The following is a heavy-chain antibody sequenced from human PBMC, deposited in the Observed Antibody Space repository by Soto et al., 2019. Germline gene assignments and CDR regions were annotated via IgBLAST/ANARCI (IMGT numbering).Heavy chain of an antibody. CDR1: GFTFSNDG. CDR2: ISSDGRNE. Sequence: QVQLVESGGGVVQPGRSLRLSCVVSGFTFSNDGMLWVRQAPGKGLEWVTTISSDGRNEHYPDSVKGRFTVSRDNSKNTLYLQMDSLRDEDTAVYYCVRGATPYFDYWGQGTLVTVSS. J-gene: IGHJ4*02. V-gene: IGHV3-30*03. CDR3: VRGATPYFDY.